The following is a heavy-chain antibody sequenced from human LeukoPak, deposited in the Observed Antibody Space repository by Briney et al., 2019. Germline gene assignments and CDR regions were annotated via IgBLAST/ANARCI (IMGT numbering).Heavy chain of an antibody. CDR1: GGSITSYY. V-gene: IGHV4-59*01. Sequence: PSESLSLTCSVSGGSITSYYWSWIRQPPGKGLEWMGYIYYSGITNYNPSLESRVTISVDTSKNQFSLKLTSVTAADTAVYYCARDYSNYYGMDVWGQGTTVTVSS. D-gene: IGHD4-11*01. CDR2: IYYSGIT. CDR3: ARDYSNYYGMDV. J-gene: IGHJ6*02.